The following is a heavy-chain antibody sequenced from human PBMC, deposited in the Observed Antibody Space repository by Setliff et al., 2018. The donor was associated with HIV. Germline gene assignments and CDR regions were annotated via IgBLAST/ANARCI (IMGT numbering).Heavy chain of an antibody. Sequence: SLTCTVSGGSISSGGYYWSWIRQHPGKGLEWIGYIYYSGSTYYNPSLKSRVTISIDTSKNQFSLKLSSVTAADTAVYYCARVDVGTVFEYWGQGILVTVSS. V-gene: IGHV4-31*03. D-gene: IGHD1-1*01. CDR2: IYYSGST. CDR1: GGSISSGGYY. J-gene: IGHJ4*02. CDR3: ARVDVGTVFEY.